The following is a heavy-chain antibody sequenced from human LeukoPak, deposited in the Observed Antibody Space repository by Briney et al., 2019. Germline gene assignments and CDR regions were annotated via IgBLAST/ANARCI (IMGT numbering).Heavy chain of an antibody. Sequence: PGGPLRLSCAASGFTFSSYSMNWVRQAPGKGLEWVSSISSSSSYIYYADSVKGRFTISRDNAKNSLYLQMNSLRAEDTAVYYCAGGAPPRRYCSGGSCLGWFDPWGQGTLVTVSS. V-gene: IGHV3-21*01. J-gene: IGHJ5*02. CDR3: AGGAPPRRYCSGGSCLGWFDP. CDR1: GFTFSSYS. CDR2: ISSSSSYI. D-gene: IGHD2-15*01.